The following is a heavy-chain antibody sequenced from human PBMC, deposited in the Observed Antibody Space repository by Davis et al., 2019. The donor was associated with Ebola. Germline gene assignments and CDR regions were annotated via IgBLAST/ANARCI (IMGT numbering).Heavy chain of an antibody. V-gene: IGHV1-69*13. D-gene: IGHD3-22*01. CDR1: GGTFTSYA. Sequence: SVTVSCKASGGTFTSYAISWVRQAPGQGLEWMGGIIPLFGTANYAQKFQDGVTITADDSTSTSYMELNSLRSDDTAVYYCARGGGGDSSGFQSWFDPWGQGTLVTVSS. CDR2: IIPLFGTA. CDR3: ARGGGGDSSGFQSWFDP. J-gene: IGHJ5*02.